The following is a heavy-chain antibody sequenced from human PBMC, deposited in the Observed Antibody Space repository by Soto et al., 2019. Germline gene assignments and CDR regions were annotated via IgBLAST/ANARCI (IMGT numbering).Heavy chain of an antibody. CDR3: TTDECSAGGCPHDQ. V-gene: IGHV3-15*04. CDR1: GLTLSHAW. CDR2: IETKTYGGTT. Sequence: GGSLRLSCAASGLTLSHAWMSWVRQAPGKGLEWVGRIETKTYGGTTGYAAPVKGRFIISRDDSKNTLYLQMNSLKTEDTAVYFCTTDECSAGGCPHDQWGQGTLVTVSS. D-gene: IGHD2-15*01. J-gene: IGHJ5*02.